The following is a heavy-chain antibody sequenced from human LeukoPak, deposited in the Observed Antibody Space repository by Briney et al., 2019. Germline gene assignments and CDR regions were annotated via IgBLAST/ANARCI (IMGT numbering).Heavy chain of an antibody. CDR1: GFTFSSYA. CDR2: VSGGGDIT. D-gene: IGHD1-26*01. Sequence: GGSLRLSCAASGFTFSSYAMTWVRQAPGKGLEWVSVVSGGGDITYYGDSVKGRFTISRDNSKNSLYLQMNSLTAEDTAVYYRSARVGLKGGGPFDYWGQGTLVTVSS. V-gene: IGHV3-23*02. CDR3: SARVGLKGGGPFDY. J-gene: IGHJ4*02.